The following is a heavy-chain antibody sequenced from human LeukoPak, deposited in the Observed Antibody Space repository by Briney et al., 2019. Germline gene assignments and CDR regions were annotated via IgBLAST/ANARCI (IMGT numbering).Heavy chain of an antibody. CDR3: ATEYKGY. CDR2: IKQDGSEE. V-gene: IGHV3-7*05. D-gene: IGHD2-15*01. CDR1: GFTFSTYD. Sequence: GGSLRLSCAASGFTFSTYDMTWVRQAPGKGLEWLANIKQDGSEEYYVDSVKGRFTISRDNAKKSLYLQINSLRADDTAIYYCATEYKGYWGQGTLVTVSS. J-gene: IGHJ4*02.